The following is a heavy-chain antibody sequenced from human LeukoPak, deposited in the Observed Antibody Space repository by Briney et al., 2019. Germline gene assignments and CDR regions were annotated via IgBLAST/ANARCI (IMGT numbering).Heavy chain of an antibody. CDR2: INSDGRST. D-gene: IGHD2-15*01. Sequence: GGSLRLSCVASGFTFSSYWMHWVRQAPGKGLVWVSRINSDGRSTSYADSVKGRFTISRDNAKNTLYLQMNSLRAEDTAVYYCAKSSAATNGSAPGGQEPLVTVSS. J-gene: IGHJ5*02. V-gene: IGHV3-74*01. CDR3: AKSSAATNGSAP. CDR1: GFTFSSYW.